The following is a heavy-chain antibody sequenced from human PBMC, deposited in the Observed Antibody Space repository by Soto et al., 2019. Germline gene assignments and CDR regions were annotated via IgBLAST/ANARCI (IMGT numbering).Heavy chain of an antibody. D-gene: IGHD2-2*01. CDR1: GYTLTELS. CDR3: ATGIVYCSSTSCRFDY. V-gene: IGHV1-24*01. J-gene: IGHJ4*02. Sequence: ASVKVSCKVSGYTLTELSMHWVQQAPGKGLEWMGGFDPEDGETIYAQKFQGRVTMTEDTSTDTAYMELGSLRSEDTAVYYCATGIVYCSSTSCRFDYWGQGTLVTVSS. CDR2: FDPEDGET.